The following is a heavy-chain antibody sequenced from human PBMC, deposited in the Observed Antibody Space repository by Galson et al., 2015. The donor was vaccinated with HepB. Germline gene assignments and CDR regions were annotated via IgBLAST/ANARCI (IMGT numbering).Heavy chain of an antibody. CDR1: GITFSNYW. V-gene: IGHV3-7*01. CDR3: ARAILSLRIAVAGPVYGMDV. J-gene: IGHJ6*02. CDR2: IKQDGSGE. D-gene: IGHD6-19*01. Sequence: SLRLSCAGSGITFSNYWMSWVRQAPGKGLEWVANIKQDGSGEYYVDSVRGRFTISGDNAKNSLYLQMNSLRAEDTAVYYCARAILSLRIAVAGPVYGMDVWGQGTTVTVSS.